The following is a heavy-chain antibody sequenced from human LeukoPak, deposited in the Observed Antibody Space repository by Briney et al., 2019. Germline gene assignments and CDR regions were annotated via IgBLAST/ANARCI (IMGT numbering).Heavy chain of an antibody. Sequence: GASVKVSCKASGYTFSSYDLNWVRQATGQGLEWMGRINPNSGGTNYAQKFQGRVTMTRDTSISTAYMELSRLRSDDTAVYYCARDFRAAAGTPNWFDPWGQGTLVTVSS. CDR1: GYTFSSYD. D-gene: IGHD6-13*01. CDR2: INPNSGGT. V-gene: IGHV1-2*06. CDR3: ARDFRAAAGTPNWFDP. J-gene: IGHJ5*02.